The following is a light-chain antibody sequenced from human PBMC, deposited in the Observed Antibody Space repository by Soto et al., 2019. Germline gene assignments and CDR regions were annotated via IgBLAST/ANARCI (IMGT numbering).Light chain of an antibody. J-gene: IGKJ4*01. Sequence: EKVMTQSPATLSVSPGERATLSCRASQSVKSRLAWYQQKPGQAPGLLIYDAFTRATGIPARFSGSASGTEFTLTISNLQSEDFAVYYCQQYDDWPLTLGGGTTVEIK. CDR1: QSVKSR. CDR2: DAF. CDR3: QQYDDWPLT. V-gene: IGKV3-15*01.